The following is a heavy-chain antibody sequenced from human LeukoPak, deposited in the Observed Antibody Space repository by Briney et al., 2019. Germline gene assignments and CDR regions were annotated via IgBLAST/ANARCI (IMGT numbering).Heavy chain of an antibody. J-gene: IGHJ4*02. CDR1: GFTFSSYS. CDR2: ISGSGGST. Sequence: GSLRLSCAASGFTFSSYSMSWVRQAPGKGPEWVSAISGSGGSTYYADSVKGRFTISRDNSKNTLYLQMNSLRAEDTAVYYCAKGRGGYYGYWGQGTLVTVSS. D-gene: IGHD3-22*01. CDR3: AKGRGGYYGY. V-gene: IGHV3-23*01.